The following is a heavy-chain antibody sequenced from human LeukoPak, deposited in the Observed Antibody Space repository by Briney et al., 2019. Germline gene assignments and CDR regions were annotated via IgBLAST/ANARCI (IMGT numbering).Heavy chain of an antibody. Sequence: SETLSLTCAVSGGSISSSNWWSWVRQPPGKGLEWIGEIYHSGSTNYNPSLKSRVTISVDKSKNQFSLKLSSVTAADTAVYYCARSGGDYDFWSGFYYFDYWGQGTLVTVSS. CDR2: IYHSGST. CDR3: ARSGGDYDFWSGFYYFDY. D-gene: IGHD3-3*01. CDR1: GGSISSSNW. V-gene: IGHV4-4*02. J-gene: IGHJ4*02.